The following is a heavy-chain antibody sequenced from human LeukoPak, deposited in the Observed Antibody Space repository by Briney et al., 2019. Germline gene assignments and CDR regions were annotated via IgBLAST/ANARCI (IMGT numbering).Heavy chain of an antibody. CDR2: IYPGDSDT. Sequence: PGESLKISCKGSGYSFTSYWIGWVRQMPGKGLEWMGIIYPGDSDTRYSTSFQGQVTISADKSISTAYLQWRRLKASDTAMYYCATHPLGLLLDPDAFDIWGQGTMVTVSS. D-gene: IGHD2-15*01. CDR3: ATHPLGLLLDPDAFDI. V-gene: IGHV5-51*01. CDR1: GYSFTSYW. J-gene: IGHJ3*02.